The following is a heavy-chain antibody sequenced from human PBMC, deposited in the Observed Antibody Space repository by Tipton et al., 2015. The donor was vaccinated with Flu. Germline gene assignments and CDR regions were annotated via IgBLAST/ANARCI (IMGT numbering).Heavy chain of an antibody. Sequence: TLSLTCTVSGGSISSGSYYWSWIRQPAGKGLEWIGRIYTSGSTNYNPSLKSRVTISVDTSKNQFSLKLSSGTAADTAVYYCARAGWLLPFDYWGQGTLVTVSS. V-gene: IGHV4-61*02. J-gene: IGHJ4*02. CDR3: ARAGWLLPFDY. D-gene: IGHD3-22*01. CDR2: IYTSGST. CDR1: GGSISSGSYY.